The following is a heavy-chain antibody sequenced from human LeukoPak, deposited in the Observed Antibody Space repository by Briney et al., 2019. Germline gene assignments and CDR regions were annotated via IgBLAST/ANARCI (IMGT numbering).Heavy chain of an antibody. CDR2: IYYSGNT. CDR1: GGSISSYY. Sequence: SETLSLTCTASGGSISSYYWSWIRQPPGKGLEWIGYIYYSGNTYYNPSLSSRVTISADSSKNQFSLRLRSVTAADAAVYFCARTRGRVSKTDFDSWGQGTLVTVSS. D-gene: IGHD5/OR15-5a*01. J-gene: IGHJ4*02. V-gene: IGHV4-59*08. CDR3: ARTRGRVSKTDFDS.